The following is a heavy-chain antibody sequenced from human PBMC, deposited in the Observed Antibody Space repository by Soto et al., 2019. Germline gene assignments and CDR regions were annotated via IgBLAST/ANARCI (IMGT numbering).Heavy chain of an antibody. Sequence: GESLKISCKGSGYTFTNYWIGWVRQMPGKGPEWMGIIYPGDSDTKYNPSFQGQVTISADKSITTTYLQWSSLKASDSAMYYCARGSTVTTYTDYYLDFRGQGTPVTVSS. CDR2: IYPGDSDT. CDR1: GYTFTNYW. CDR3: ARGSTVTTYTDYYLDF. D-gene: IGHD3-10*01. V-gene: IGHV5-51*01. J-gene: IGHJ4*02.